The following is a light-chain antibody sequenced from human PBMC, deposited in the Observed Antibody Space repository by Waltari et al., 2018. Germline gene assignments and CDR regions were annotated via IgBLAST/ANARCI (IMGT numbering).Light chain of an antibody. V-gene: IGLV3-21*04. CDR2: YDS. J-gene: IGLJ3*02. CDR1: NIGSKR. Sequence: SYVLTQPPSVSVAPGKTAQITCGGNNIGSKRVHGYQQKPGQAPVLVIYYDSDRPSGIPERFSGSNSGNTATLTISRVEAGDEADYYCQVWDSGSDHPVFGGGTKLTVL. CDR3: QVWDSGSDHPV.